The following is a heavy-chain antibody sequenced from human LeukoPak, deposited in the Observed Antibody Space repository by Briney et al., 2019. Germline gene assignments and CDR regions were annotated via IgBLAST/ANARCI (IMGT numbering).Heavy chain of an antibody. CDR2: INPSGGST. J-gene: IGHJ6*02. D-gene: IGHD2-2*01. CDR3: ARDDYCSSTSCPLWYCYYGMDV. V-gene: IGHV1-46*01. Sequence: ASVKVSCKASGYTFTSYYMHWVRQAPGQGLEWMGIINPSGGSTSYAQKFQGRVTMTRDTSTSTVYMELSSLRSEDTAVYYCARDDYCSSTSCPLWYCYYGMDVWGQGTTVTVSS. CDR1: GYTFTSYY.